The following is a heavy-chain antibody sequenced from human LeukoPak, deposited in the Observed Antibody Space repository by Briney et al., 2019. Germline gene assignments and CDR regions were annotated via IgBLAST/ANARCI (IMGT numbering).Heavy chain of an antibody. J-gene: IGHJ4*02. CDR1: GGSISSSSYY. CDR3: ARCLGGRCDYFDS. V-gene: IGHV4-39*07. CDR2: IYYSGST. Sequence: SETLSLTCTVSGGSISSSSYYWGWIRQPPGKGLEWIGSIYYSGSTYYNPSLKSRVTISVDTSKNQFSLKLSSVTAADTAVYYCARCLGGRCDYFDSWGQGILVTVSS. D-gene: IGHD3-16*01.